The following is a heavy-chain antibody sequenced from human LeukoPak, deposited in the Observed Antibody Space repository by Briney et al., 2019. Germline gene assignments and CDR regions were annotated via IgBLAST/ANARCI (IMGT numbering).Heavy chain of an antibody. CDR1: GFTFSSYA. V-gene: IGHV3-21*01. J-gene: IGHJ4*02. D-gene: IGHD6-19*01. Sequence: GGSLRLSCAASGFTFSSYAMNWVRQAPGKGLEWVSSISSLSNYIYYADSVKGRFTISRDNAKNSLYLQMNSLRAEDTALYYCARGGENSGFDYWGQGTLVIVSS. CDR2: ISSLSNYI. CDR3: ARGGENSGFDY.